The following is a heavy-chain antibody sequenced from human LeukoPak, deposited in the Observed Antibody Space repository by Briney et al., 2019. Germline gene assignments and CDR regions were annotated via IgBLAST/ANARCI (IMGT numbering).Heavy chain of an antibody. CDR1: GFTFSSYS. CDR3: ARDREYSSSWYSGFDP. J-gene: IGHJ5*02. Sequence: PGGSLRLSCAASGFTFSSYSMNWVRQAPGEGLEWVSYISSSSSTIYYADSVKGRFTMSRDNAKNSLYLQMNSLRAEDTAVYYCARDREYSSSWYSGFDPWGQGTLVTVSS. V-gene: IGHV3-48*01. CDR2: ISSSSSTI. D-gene: IGHD6-13*01.